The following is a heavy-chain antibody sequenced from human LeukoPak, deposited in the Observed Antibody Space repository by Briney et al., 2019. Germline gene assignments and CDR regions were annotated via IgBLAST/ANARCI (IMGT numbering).Heavy chain of an antibody. D-gene: IGHD7-27*01. CDR2: INPNSGGT. J-gene: IGHJ2*01. CDR1: GYTFTSYG. CDR3: GLHWGSGWYFDL. V-gene: IGHV1-2*02. Sequence: ASVKVSCKASGYTFTSYGISWVRQAPGQGLEWLGWINPNSGGTNYAQNFQGRVTMTRDTSITTAYMELNSLRSDDTAVYYCGLHWGSGWYFDLWGRGTQVTVSS.